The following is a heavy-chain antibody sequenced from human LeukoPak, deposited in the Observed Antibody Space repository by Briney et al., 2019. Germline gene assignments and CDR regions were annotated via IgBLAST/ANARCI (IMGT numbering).Heavy chain of an antibody. CDR1: GGSISSSSYY. V-gene: IGHV4-39*07. D-gene: IGHD3-10*01. J-gene: IGHJ6*03. CDR3: ARVAMVRGVIPYYYYMDV. CDR2: IYYSGST. Sequence: SETLSLTCTVSGGSISSSSYYWGWIRQPPGKGLEWIGSIYYSGSTYYNPSLKSRVTISVDTSKNQFSLKLSSVTAADTAVYYCARVAMVRGVIPYYYYMDVWGKGTTVTISS.